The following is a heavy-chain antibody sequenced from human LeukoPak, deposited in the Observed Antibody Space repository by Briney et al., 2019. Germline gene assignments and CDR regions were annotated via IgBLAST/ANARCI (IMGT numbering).Heavy chain of an antibody. Sequence: GRSLRLSCAASGFTVSSNYMSWVRQAPGEGLEWVSVIYSGGDTYYADSVKGRFTISRDNSKNTLYLQMNSLRVEDTAVYYCTSADYGAYDYWGQGTLVTVSS. J-gene: IGHJ4*02. CDR3: TSADYGAYDY. V-gene: IGHV3-53*01. CDR1: GFTVSSNY. D-gene: IGHD4-17*01. CDR2: IYSGGDT.